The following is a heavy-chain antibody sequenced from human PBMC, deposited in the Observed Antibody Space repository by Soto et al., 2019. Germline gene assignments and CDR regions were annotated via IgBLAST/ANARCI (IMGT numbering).Heavy chain of an antibody. Sequence: QVQLQESGPGLVKPSQTLSLTCTVSGGSISSGGYYWSWIRQHPGKGLEWIVYIYYSGSTYYNPSLKSRVTISVDTSKNQFSLKLRSVTAADTAVYYCASVGCVWGMIVEPFFQHWGQGTLVTVSS. D-gene: IGHD3-22*01. V-gene: IGHV4-31*03. CDR1: GGSISSGGYY. CDR3: ASVGCVWGMIVEPFFQH. J-gene: IGHJ1*01. CDR2: IYYSGST.